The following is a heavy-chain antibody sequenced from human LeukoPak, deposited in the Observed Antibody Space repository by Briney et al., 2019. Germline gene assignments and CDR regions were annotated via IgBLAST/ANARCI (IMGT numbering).Heavy chain of an antibody. CDR2: ISGHGGP. Sequence: GGSLRLSCAASGFTFITYTMAWVRQAPGGGLEWVSGISGHGGPYYADSVRGRFAISRDNSKSTLYLQMNSLRAEDTAVYYCAKDEALNYYDSSASLDYWGQGTLVTVSS. D-gene: IGHD3-22*01. V-gene: IGHV3-23*01. J-gene: IGHJ4*02. CDR1: GFTFITYT. CDR3: AKDEALNYYDSSASLDY.